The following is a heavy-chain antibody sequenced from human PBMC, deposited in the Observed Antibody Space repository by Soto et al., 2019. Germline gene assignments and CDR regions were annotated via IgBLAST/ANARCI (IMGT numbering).Heavy chain of an antibody. J-gene: IGHJ5*02. CDR1: GYTFTIYG. V-gene: IGHV1-18*01. CDR2: ISPYNGNT. Sequence: QVQLVQSGAEVKKPGASVKVSCKASGYTFTIYGISWVRQAPGQGLEWMGRISPYNGNTNYAQKLQGRVTMTTDTSTSTAYMELRSLRSDDTAVYYCARDRGYNWNYGGFDPWGQGTLVTVSS. CDR3: ARDRGYNWNYGGFDP. D-gene: IGHD1-7*01.